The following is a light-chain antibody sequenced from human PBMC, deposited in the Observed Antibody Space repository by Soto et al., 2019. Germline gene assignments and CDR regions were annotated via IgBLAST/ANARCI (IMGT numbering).Light chain of an antibody. J-gene: IGKJ3*01. V-gene: IGKV1-9*01. Sequence: DIQLTQSPSSLSASVGDTVTITCRGSQGMSSYLAWYQQKPGKAPNLLIYAASTLQSGVPSRFSGSGSGTDFTLTISSLQPEDFATYYCQQLITYPFTFGPGTKVDIK. CDR2: AAS. CDR1: QGMSSY. CDR3: QQLITYPFT.